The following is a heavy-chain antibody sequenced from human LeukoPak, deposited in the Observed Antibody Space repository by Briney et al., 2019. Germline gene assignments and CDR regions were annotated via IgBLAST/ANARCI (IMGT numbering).Heavy chain of an antibody. CDR2: INSIGKTI. CDR3: ARAPRGYTYIDY. V-gene: IGHV3-48*03. J-gene: IGHJ4*02. CDR1: GFTFSSYE. Sequence: PGGSLRLSCAASGFTFSSYEMNRVRQAPGKGLERVSYINSIGKTIHYADSVKGRFTISRDNAKNSLYLQMNSLRVEDTAIYYCARAPRGYTYIDYWGQGTLVTVSS. D-gene: IGHD5-18*01.